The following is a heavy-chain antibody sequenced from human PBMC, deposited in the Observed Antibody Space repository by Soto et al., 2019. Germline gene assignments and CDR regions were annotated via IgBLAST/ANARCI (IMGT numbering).Heavy chain of an antibody. CDR3: SMGGIPYVWFDAF. V-gene: IGHV1-69*01. CDR2: IIPFFGTT. CDR1: GGLFSSYA. J-gene: IGHJ4*02. D-gene: IGHD3-16*01. Sequence: QVQLVQSGAEVKKPGSSMKISCKASGGLFSSYAISWERQAPGQGLEWMGGIIPFFGTTNYAKKFQDIVTITADGSTNTAYMELSSLRSEDTAIYYCSMGGIPYVWFDAFWGQGTLVTVAS.